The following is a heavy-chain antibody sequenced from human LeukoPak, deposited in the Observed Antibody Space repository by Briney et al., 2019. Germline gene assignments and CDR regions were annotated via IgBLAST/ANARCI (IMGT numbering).Heavy chain of an antibody. CDR2: IHTSGST. Sequence: PSETLSLTCTVPGGSISSFYWSWIRQPARKELHWIGHIHTSGSTNYSPSIKSRVTMSVDTSKNQFSLRLNSVTAAATAVYYCARDHIAVVVPGWFDPWGQGTLVTVSS. CDR1: GGSISSFY. J-gene: IGHJ5*02. V-gene: IGHV4-4*07. CDR3: ARDHIAVVVPGWFDP. D-gene: IGHD6-19*01.